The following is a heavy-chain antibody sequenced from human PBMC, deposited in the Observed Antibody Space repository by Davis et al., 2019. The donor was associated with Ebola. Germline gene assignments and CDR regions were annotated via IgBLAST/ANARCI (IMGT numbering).Heavy chain of an antibody. CDR3: AKDRGYSSGWYGTRSFDY. CDR1: GGSISSGGYY. CDR2: ISGSGGST. Sequence: ETLSLTCTVSGGSISSGGYYWSWIRQHPGKGLEWVSAISGSGGSTYYADSVKGRFTISRDKSKTTLYLQMNSPRAEDTAVYYCAKDRGYSSGWYGTRSFDYWGQGTLVTVSS. D-gene: IGHD6-19*01. J-gene: IGHJ4*02. V-gene: IGHV3-23*01.